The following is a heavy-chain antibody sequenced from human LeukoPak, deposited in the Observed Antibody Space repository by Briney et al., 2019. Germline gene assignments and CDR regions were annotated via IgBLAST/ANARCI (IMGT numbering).Heavy chain of an antibody. CDR3: ARSSIAAAAFDY. CDR2: IKQDGSEK. V-gene: IGHV3-7*01. Sequence: GGSLRLSCAASGFIFSNYWMSWVRQAPGKGLEWVANIKQDGSEKYYVDSVKGRFTISRDNAKNSLYLQMSSLRAEDTAVYYCARSSIAAAAFDYWGQGTLVTVSS. CDR1: GFIFSNYW. J-gene: IGHJ4*02. D-gene: IGHD6-13*01.